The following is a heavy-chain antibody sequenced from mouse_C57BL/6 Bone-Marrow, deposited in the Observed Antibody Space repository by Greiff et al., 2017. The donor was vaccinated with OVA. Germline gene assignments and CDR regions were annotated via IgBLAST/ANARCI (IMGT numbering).Heavy chain of an antibody. CDR2: IYPGDGDT. J-gene: IGHJ3*01. CDR3: AQGLRQAY. Sequence: QVQLKQSGPELVKPGASVKISCKASGYAFSSSWMNWVKQRPGKGLEWIGRIYPGDGDTNYNGKFKGKATLTADKSSSTAYMQLSSLTSEYSAVYFCAQGLRQAYWGQGTLVTVSA. D-gene: IGHD2-4*01. V-gene: IGHV1-82*01. CDR1: GYAFSSSW.